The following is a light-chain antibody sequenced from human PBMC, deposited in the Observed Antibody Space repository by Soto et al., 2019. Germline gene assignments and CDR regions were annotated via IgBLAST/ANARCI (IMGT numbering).Light chain of an antibody. Sequence: LTQPPSTSGSPGESVAISCTGTSSDVGGYNYVSWYQQHPGKAPKLMIYEVNKRPSGVPDRFSGSKSGNTASLTVSGLPAEDEADYYCSSYAGSSNVFGTGTKAPS. J-gene: IGLJ1*01. V-gene: IGLV2-8*01. CDR2: EVN. CDR1: SSDVGGYNY. CDR3: SSYAGSSNV.